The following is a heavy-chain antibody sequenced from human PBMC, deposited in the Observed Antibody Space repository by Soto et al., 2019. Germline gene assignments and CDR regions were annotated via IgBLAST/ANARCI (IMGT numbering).Heavy chain of an antibody. CDR1: GGSFSGYQ. V-gene: IGHV4-34*01. J-gene: IGHJ6*03. CDR3: ARGLILWFGELSLLGGYYYYMDV. CDR2: INDSGNI. D-gene: IGHD3-10*01. Sequence: QVQLQQWGAGLLKPSETLSLTCAVYGGSFSGYQWTWIRQTPGKGLEWIGEINDSGNINYNPSLKSRVTILVDTAKKQISLKLSSVTAADTAVYYCARGLILWFGELSLLGGYYYYMDVWGKGTSVTVSS.